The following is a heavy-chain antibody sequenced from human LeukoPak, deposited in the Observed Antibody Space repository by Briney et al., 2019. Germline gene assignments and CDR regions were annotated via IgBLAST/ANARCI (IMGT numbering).Heavy chain of an antibody. J-gene: IGHJ3*02. Sequence: SGPTLGNPTQTLTLACTFSGFSLSTSGVGVGWIRQPPGKALEWLALIYWDDDKRYSPSLKSRLTITKDTSKNQVVLTMTNMDPVDTATYYCAHPSVYSSGWSIGAFDIWGQGTMVTVSS. CDR1: GFSLSTSGVG. CDR3: AHPSVYSSGWSIGAFDI. V-gene: IGHV2-5*02. D-gene: IGHD6-19*01. CDR2: IYWDDDK.